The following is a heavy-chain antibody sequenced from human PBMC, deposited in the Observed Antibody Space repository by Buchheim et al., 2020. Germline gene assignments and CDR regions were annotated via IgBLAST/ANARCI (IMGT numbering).Heavy chain of an antibody. CDR3: ARDSGSYLRYYYYYYGMDV. J-gene: IGHJ6*02. CDR2: MNPNSGNT. D-gene: IGHD1-26*01. CDR1: GYTFTSYD. V-gene: IGHV1-8*01. Sequence: QVQLVQSGAEVKKPGASVKVSCKASGYTFTSYDINWVRQATGQGLEWMGWMNPNSGNTGYAQKFQGRVTMTRNTSISTAYMELSSLRSEDTAVNYCARDSGSYLRYYYYYYGMDVWGQGTT.